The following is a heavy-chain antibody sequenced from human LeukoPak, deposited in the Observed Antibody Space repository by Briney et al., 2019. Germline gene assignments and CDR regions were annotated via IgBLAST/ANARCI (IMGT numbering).Heavy chain of an antibody. D-gene: IGHD6-19*01. CDR1: GGTFSSYA. CDR3: ARETVSSGYGMDV. Sequence: SVKVSCKASGGTFSSYAISWVRQAPGQGLEWMGGIIPIFGTANYAQKFQGRVTITADKSTSTAYMELSSLRSEDTAVYYRARETVSSGYGMDVWGKGTTVTVSS. J-gene: IGHJ6*04. CDR2: IIPIFGTA. V-gene: IGHV1-69*06.